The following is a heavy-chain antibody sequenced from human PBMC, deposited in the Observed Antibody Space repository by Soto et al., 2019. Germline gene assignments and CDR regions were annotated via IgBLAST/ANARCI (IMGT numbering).Heavy chain of an antibody. CDR3: ARITWLRLLYYFEH. CDR2: VHYGGST. J-gene: IGHJ4*02. V-gene: IGHV4-39*01. Sequence: QLQLQESGPGLVKPSETLSLTCSVSGGSITTKDSFWGWIRQPPGKGLEWIGSVHYGGSTYRNPSLKSRVTLSVDTSKNQFSLNLNSVTAADTAVYHCARITWLRLLYYFEHWGPGTLVTVSS. CDR1: GGSITTKDSF. D-gene: IGHD5-12*01.